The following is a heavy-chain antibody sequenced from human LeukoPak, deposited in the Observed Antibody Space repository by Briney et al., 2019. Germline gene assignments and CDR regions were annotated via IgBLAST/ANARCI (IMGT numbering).Heavy chain of an antibody. CDR3: ARGLWWLDY. V-gene: IGHV4-34*01. CDR1: GESFSGYY. CDR2: INHSGST. D-gene: IGHD2-8*02. Sequence: SETLSLTCAVYGESFSGYYWSWIRQPPGKGLEWIGEINHSGSTNYNPSLKSRVTISVDTSKNQFSLKLSSVTAADTAVYYCARGLWWLDYWGQGTLVTVSS. J-gene: IGHJ4*02.